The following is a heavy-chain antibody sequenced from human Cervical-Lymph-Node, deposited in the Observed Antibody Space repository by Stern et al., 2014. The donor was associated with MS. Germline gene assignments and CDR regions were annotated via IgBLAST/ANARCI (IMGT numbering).Heavy chain of an antibody. D-gene: IGHD1-14*01. CDR2: IIPMYGAA. V-gene: IGHV1-69*01. Sequence: VQLVESGAEMKKPGSSVKVSCKASGGSFSSYAVNWVRQAPGQGPEWMGGIIPMYGAANYAQKFQGRVILIADESTSTAYMELISLTSEDTAVYYCTREATAHSGTFDFWGQGTLVTV. J-gene: IGHJ4*02. CDR1: GGSFSSYA. CDR3: TREATAHSGTFDF.